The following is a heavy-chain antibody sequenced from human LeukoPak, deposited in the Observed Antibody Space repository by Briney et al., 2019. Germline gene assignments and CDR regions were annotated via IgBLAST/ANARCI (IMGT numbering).Heavy chain of an antibody. V-gene: IGHV4-4*07. CDR2: VYTSGST. CDR3: ARLSTVTTSFDY. D-gene: IGHD4-17*01. Sequence: SETLSLTCTVSGGSISSYYWSWIRQPAGKGLEWIGRVYTSGSTNYNPSLKSRVTMSVDTSKNQFSLKLSSVTAADTAVYYCARLSTVTTSFDYWGQGTLVTVSS. J-gene: IGHJ4*02. CDR1: GGSISSYY.